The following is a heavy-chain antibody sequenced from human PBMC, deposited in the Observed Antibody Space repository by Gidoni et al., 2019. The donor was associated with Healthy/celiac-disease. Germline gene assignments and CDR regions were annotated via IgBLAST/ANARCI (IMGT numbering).Heavy chain of an antibody. CDR2: ISYDGSNK. CDR1: GFPFSSYG. V-gene: IGHV3-30*18. J-gene: IGHJ6*02. CDR3: AKDHTVTIDNYYYGMDV. D-gene: IGHD4-17*01. Sequence: QVQLVESGGGVVQPGRSLRLSCAASGFPFSSYGMHWVRPAPGKGLEWVAVISYDGSNKYYADSVKGRFTISRDNSKNTLYLQMNSLRAEDTAVYYCAKDHTVTIDNYYYGMDVWGQGTTVTVSS.